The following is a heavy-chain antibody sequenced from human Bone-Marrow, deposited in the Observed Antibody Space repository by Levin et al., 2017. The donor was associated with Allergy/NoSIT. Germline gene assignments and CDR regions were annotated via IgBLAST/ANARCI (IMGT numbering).Heavy chain of an antibody. V-gene: IGHV3-21*01. J-gene: IGHJ3*02. CDR1: GFTFSSYS. Sequence: GGSLRLSCAASGFTFSSYSMNWVRQAPGKGLEWVSSISSSSSYIYYADSVKGRFTISRDNAKNSLYLQMNSLRAEDTAVYYCARDFRLEQQLVLGAFDIWGQGTMVTVSS. CDR2: ISSSSSYI. CDR3: ARDFRLEQQLVLGAFDI. D-gene: IGHD6-13*01.